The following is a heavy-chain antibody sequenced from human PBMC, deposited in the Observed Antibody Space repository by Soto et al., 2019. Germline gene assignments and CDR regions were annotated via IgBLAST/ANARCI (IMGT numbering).Heavy chain of an antibody. D-gene: IGHD3-10*01. CDR1: GFTFGDYA. CDR2: IRSKAYGGTT. Sequence: GGSLRLSCTASGFTFGDYAMSWFRQAPGKGLEWVGFIRSKAYGGTTEYAASVKGRFTISRDDSKSIAYLQMYSLKTEDTAVYYCTRDPPEPREYVLLWFGGFDPWGQGTLVTVSS. V-gene: IGHV3-49*03. CDR3: TRDPPEPREYVLLWFGGFDP. J-gene: IGHJ5*02.